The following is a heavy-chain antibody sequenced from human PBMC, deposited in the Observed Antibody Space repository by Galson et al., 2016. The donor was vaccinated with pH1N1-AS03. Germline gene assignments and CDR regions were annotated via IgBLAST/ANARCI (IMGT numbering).Heavy chain of an antibody. D-gene: IGHD3/OR15-3a*01. CDR1: GFTLTNHP. J-gene: IGHJ3*02. CDR2: LSYDDTYK. V-gene: IGHV3-30*14. Sequence: SLRLSCAASGFTLTNHPLHWVRQAPGKGLEWVAVLSYDDTYKYYAESVKGRFSIFRDMSDNTLYLQMGSLRPEDTAIYFCARGLLKPSQLWLLAPFDIWGQGTMVSVSS. CDR3: ARGLLKPSQLWLLAPFDI.